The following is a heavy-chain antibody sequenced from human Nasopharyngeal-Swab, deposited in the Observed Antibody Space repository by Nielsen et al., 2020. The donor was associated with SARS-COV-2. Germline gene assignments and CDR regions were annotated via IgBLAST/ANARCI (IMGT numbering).Heavy chain of an antibody. CDR1: GYTFTGYY. D-gene: IGHD2-15*01. J-gene: IGHJ6*02. CDR2: INPNSGGT. CDR3: ARDLVYSYYYYGMDV. V-gene: IGHV1-2*04. Sequence: ASVKVSCKASGYTFTGYYMHWVRQAPGQGLEWMGWINPNSGGTNYAQKFQGWVTMTRDTSISTAYMGLSRLRSDDTAVYYCARDLVYSYYYYGMDVWGQGTTVTVSS.